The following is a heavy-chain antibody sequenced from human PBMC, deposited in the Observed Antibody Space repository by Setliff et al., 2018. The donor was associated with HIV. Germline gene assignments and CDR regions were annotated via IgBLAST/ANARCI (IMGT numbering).Heavy chain of an antibody. Sequence: SGGSLRLSCVLSGFSFGAYGVHWVRQAPGKGLEWVTVLWFDGIRKYYADSVKGRFTISRDDSKNTVYLQMNILRAEDTAVYYCARDNDTNSHYGLFEFWGQGTLVTVSS. J-gene: IGHJ4*02. CDR3: ARDNDTNSHYGLFEF. CDR2: LWFDGIRK. D-gene: IGHD3-16*01. V-gene: IGHV3-33*01. CDR1: GFSFGAYG.